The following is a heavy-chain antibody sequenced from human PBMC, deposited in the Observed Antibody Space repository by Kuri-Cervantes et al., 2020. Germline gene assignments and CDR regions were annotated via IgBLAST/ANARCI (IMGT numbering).Heavy chain of an antibody. CDR1: GFTFSSYG. V-gene: IGHV3-33*01. J-gene: IGHJ6*02. Sequence: GESLKISCAASGFTFSSYGMHWVRQAPGKGLEWVAVIWYDGSNKYYADSVKGRFTISRDNAKNSLYLQMNSLRDEDTAVYYCAREGAARPRENYYYGMDVWGQGTTVTVSS. CDR3: AREGAARPRENYYYGMDV. D-gene: IGHD6-6*01. CDR2: IWYDGSNK.